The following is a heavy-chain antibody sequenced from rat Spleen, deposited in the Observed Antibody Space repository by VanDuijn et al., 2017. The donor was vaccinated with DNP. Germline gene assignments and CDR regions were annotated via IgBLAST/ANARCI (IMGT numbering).Heavy chain of an antibody. CDR1: GFTFSDYN. CDR2: IIFDGSPT. CDR3: ATSSYFGYDYGFAY. Sequence: EVRLVESGGGLVQPGRSLKLSCAASGFTFSDYNMAWVRQAPKKGLEWVTTIIFDGSPTYYRDSVKGRFTVSRDNAKSSLYLQMDSLRSEDTATYYCATSSYFGYDYGFAYWGQGTLVTVSS. J-gene: IGHJ3*01. V-gene: IGHV5-7*01. D-gene: IGHD1-7*01.